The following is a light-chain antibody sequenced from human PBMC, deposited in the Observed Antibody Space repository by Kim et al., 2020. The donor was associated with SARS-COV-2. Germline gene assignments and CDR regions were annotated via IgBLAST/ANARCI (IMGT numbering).Light chain of an antibody. Sequence: GSPGKTASITCSGDKLGDKYACWYQQKPGQSPGLVIYQDSKRPSGIPERFSGSNSGNTATLTISGTQAMDEADYYCQAWDSSTGVFGGGTQLTVL. CDR1: KLGDKY. V-gene: IGLV3-1*01. J-gene: IGLJ2*01. CDR3: QAWDSSTGV. CDR2: QDS.